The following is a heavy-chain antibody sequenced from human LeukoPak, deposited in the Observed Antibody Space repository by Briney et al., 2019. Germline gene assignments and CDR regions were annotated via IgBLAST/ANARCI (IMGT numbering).Heavy chain of an antibody. D-gene: IGHD3-10*01. CDR1: GGSISSYY. Sequence: SETLSLTCTVSGGSISSYYWSWIRQPPGKGLEWIGYIYYSGSTNYNPSLKSRVTISVDTSKNQFSLKLSSVTAADTAVYYCAREGVWFGELLRDYYYYYMDVWGKGTTVTVSS. J-gene: IGHJ6*03. CDR2: IYYSGST. CDR3: AREGVWFGELLRDYYYYYMDV. V-gene: IGHV4-59*01.